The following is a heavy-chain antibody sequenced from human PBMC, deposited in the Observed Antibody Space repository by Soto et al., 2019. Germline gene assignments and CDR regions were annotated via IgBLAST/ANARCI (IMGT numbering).Heavy chain of an antibody. V-gene: IGHV3-23*01. J-gene: IGHJ6*02. CDR2: ISATGGST. CDR1: GFTFNNYA. D-gene: IGHD3-9*01. CDR3: AKDPRYYDILTGFSYGMDV. Sequence: GGSLRLSCAASGFTFNNYAMNWVRQAPGKGLEWVATISATGGSTYYADSVKGRFTISRDNSKNTLYLQMNSLRAEDTAVYYCAKDPRYYDILTGFSYGMDVWGQGTTVTV.